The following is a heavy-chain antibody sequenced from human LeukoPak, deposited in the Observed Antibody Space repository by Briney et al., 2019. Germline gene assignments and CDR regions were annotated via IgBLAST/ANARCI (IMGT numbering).Heavy chain of an antibody. CDR3: AKEYYDILTGYNWALDY. J-gene: IGHJ4*02. Sequence: GGSLRLSCAASGFTFSSYAMSWVRQAPGKGLEWVSAISGSGGSTYYADSVEGRFTISRDNSKNTLYLQMNSLRAEDTAVYYCAKEYYDILTGYNWALDYWGQGTLVTVSS. V-gene: IGHV3-23*01. CDR2: ISGSGGST. CDR1: GFTFSSYA. D-gene: IGHD3-9*01.